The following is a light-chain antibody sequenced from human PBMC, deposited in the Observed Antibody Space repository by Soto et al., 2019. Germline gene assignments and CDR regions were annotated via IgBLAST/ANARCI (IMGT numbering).Light chain of an antibody. CDR3: CSYTGATTAYV. Sequence: QSVLTQPASVSGSPGQSITVSCTGSRNDVGNYNLVSWYQQSPGKAPKLLIYEDSKRPSGVSNRFSGSQSGDTASLTISGLQTEDEADYYCCSYTGATTAYVFGTGTKVTVL. J-gene: IGLJ1*01. CDR1: RNDVGNYNL. CDR2: EDS. V-gene: IGLV2-23*01.